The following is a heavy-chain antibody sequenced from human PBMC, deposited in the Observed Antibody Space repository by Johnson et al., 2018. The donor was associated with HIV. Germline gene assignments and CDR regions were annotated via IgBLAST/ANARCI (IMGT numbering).Heavy chain of an antibody. CDR2: ISYDGRNK. D-gene: IGHD2-8*01. CDR1: GFSLSNCG. CDR3: ARDNIVLMVGGAFDI. J-gene: IGHJ3*02. V-gene: IGHV3-30*19. Sequence: QMLLVESGGGVVQPGRSLSLSCAASGFSLSNCGMHWVRQSPGMGLQWVAVISYDGRNKSYADSVKRRFTISRDNSKNTLYLQMNSLRAEDTAVYYCARDNIVLMVGGAFDIWGQGTMVTVSS.